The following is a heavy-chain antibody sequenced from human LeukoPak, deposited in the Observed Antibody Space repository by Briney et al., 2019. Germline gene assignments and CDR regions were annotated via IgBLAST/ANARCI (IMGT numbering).Heavy chain of an antibody. Sequence: SETLSLTCTVSGDSISTSNSYWGWIRQPPGKGLEWIGSIYYSGSTYYNPSLKSRVTISVDTSKNQFSLKLSSVTAADTAVYYCARELNGGFFDYWGQGTLVTVSS. J-gene: IGHJ4*02. CDR1: GDSISTSNSY. V-gene: IGHV4-39*01. CDR3: ARELNGGFFDY. CDR2: IYYSGST. D-gene: IGHD3-10*01.